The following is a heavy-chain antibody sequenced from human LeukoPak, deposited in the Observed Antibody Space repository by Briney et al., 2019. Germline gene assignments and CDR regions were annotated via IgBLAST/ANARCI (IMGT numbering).Heavy chain of an antibody. CDR2: IRYDGSNK. D-gene: IGHD5-18*01. V-gene: IGHV3-30*02. Sequence: GGSLRLSCAASGFTFSSYGMHWVRQAPGKGLEWVAFIRYDGSNKYYADSVKGRFTISRDNSKNTLYLQMNSLRAEDTAVYYCAKAKPQTYSCGWGPSLFAFDIWGQGTMVTVSS. J-gene: IGHJ3*02. CDR1: GFTFSSYG. CDR3: AKAKPQTYSCGWGPSLFAFDI.